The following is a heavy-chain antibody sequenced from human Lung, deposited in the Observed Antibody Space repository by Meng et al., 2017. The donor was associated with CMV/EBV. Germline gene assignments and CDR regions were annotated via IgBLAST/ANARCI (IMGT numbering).Heavy chain of an antibody. Sequence: GGSLRLXCAASGFIFSTYGMHWVRQAPGKGLEWVAFIRYDESDKYYADSVKGRFTISRDNSKNTLYLQKNSLRAEDTAVYYCAKWGSGSYFDSWGKGTLVTVSS. CDR2: IRYDESDK. CDR3: AKWGSGSYFDS. J-gene: IGHJ4*02. CDR1: GFIFSTYG. D-gene: IGHD1-26*01. V-gene: IGHV3-30*02.